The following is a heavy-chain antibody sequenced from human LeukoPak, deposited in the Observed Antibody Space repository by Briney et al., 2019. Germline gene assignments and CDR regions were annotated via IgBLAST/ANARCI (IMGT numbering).Heavy chain of an antibody. CDR3: AKDHGRRLWFGELKYYFDY. J-gene: IGHJ4*02. Sequence: GGSLRLSCAASGFTFSSYSMNWVRQAPGKGLVWVSRISSDGSIISYADSVKGRFTISRDNSKNTLYLQMNSLRAEDTAVYYCAKDHGRRLWFGELKYYFDYWGQGTLVTVSS. CDR1: GFTFSSYS. CDR2: ISSDGSII. D-gene: IGHD3-10*01. V-gene: IGHV3-74*01.